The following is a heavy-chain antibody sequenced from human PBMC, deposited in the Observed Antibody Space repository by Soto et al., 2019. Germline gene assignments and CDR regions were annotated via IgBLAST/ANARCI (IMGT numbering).Heavy chain of an antibody. V-gene: IGHV4-34*01. Sequence: QVQLQQWGAGLLKPSETLSLTCAVYGGSFSGYYWSWIRQPPGKGLEWIGEINHSGSTNYNPSLKSRVTISVDTSKNQFSLSLSSVTAADTAVYYCARGSGAYCSSTSCYPRPYYYGMDVWGQGTTVTVSS. J-gene: IGHJ6*02. D-gene: IGHD2-2*01. CDR1: GGSFSGYY. CDR3: ARGSGAYCSSTSCYPRPYYYGMDV. CDR2: INHSGST.